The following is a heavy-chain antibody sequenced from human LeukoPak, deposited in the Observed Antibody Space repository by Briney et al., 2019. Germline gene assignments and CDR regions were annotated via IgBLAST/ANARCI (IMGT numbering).Heavy chain of an antibody. CDR3: ATYINWVAGDV. D-gene: IGHD1-1*01. Sequence: PGGSLRLSCAASGFAFSNSWMSWVRQAPGKGLEWVANINHEGGDIHYVDSVKGRFTISRDNDKGSLYLQMNGLRAEDTAVYYCATYINWVAGDVWGQGTTVTVSS. J-gene: IGHJ6*02. CDR1: GFAFSNSW. CDR2: INHEGGDI. V-gene: IGHV3-7*01.